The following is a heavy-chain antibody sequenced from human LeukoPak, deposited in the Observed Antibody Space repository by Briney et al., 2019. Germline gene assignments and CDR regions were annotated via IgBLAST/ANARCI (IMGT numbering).Heavy chain of an antibody. Sequence: SETLSLTCTVSGGSISSYYWNWIRQPPGKGLEWIGYIHYSVSTDINPSLKSRVTISLDTSKKQFSLQRNSVTAADTAVYYWTTSHDRDSSGWFRFDSWGQGTLVTVSS. V-gene: IGHV4-59*08. CDR1: GGSISSYY. CDR2: IHYSVST. D-gene: IGHD6-19*01. J-gene: IGHJ4*02. CDR3: TTSHDRDSSGWFRFDS.